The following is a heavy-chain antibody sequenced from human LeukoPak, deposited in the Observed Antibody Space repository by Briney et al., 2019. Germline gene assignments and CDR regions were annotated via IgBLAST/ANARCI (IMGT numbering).Heavy chain of an antibody. D-gene: IGHD2-15*01. CDR3: ARKGRMGYSSDAIDI. V-gene: IGHV3-11*04. J-gene: IGHJ3*02. CDR1: GFTFSDYY. Sequence: GGSLRLSCAASGFTFSDYYMSWIRQAPGKGLEWVSYISSSGSTIYYADSVKGRFTISRDNAKNSLYLQMNSLRAEDTAVYYCARKGRMGYSSDAIDIWGQGTMVTVSS. CDR2: ISSSGSTI.